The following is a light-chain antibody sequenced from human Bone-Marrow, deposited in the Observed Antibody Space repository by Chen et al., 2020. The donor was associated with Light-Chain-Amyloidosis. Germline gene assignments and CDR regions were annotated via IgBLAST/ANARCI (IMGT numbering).Light chain of an antibody. J-gene: IGKJ2*01. CDR2: WAS. CDR3: QQYYSTPYT. V-gene: IGKV4-1*01. CDR1: ESLLYRSNNKNY. Sequence: DIVMTQSPDSLAVALGERATINCKSSESLLYRSNNKNYLGWYQQKPGQSPKLLMYWASTRESGVPDLFSGSGSGTDFTLTISSLQAEDVAVYYCQQYYSTPYTFGQGTKLEIQ.